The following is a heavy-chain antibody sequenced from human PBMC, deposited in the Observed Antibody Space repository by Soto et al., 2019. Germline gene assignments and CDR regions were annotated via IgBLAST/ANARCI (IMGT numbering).Heavy chain of an antibody. J-gene: IGHJ6*03. CDR2: ISAYNGHA. V-gene: IGHV1-18*01. D-gene: IGHD2-2*01. CDR3: AREGYCSSSMCYGGYYYMDV. CDR1: GYTLTNYG. Sequence: QVQLVQSGGEVKNPGASVKVSCKAFGYTLTNYGISWVRQAPGQGREWMGWISAYNGHANYAQKFQGRVRLTTGRPTNTAYMELRSLGSDDTAEYYCAREGYCSSSMCYGGYYYMDVWGKGTTVTVS.